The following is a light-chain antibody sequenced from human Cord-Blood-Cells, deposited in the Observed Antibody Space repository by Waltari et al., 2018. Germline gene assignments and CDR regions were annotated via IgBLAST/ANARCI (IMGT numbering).Light chain of an antibody. J-gene: IGLJ3*02. CDR1: SSDVGGYNY. CDR3: SSYTSSSTV. CDR2: DGS. Sequence: QSALTQPASVSGSPGQSITISCTGTSSDVGGYNYVSWYQQHPGKAPKLMIYDGSKRPSGVSNRFSGSKSGNTASLTISGLQAEDEADYYCSSYTSSSTVFGGGTKLTVL. V-gene: IGLV2-14*01.